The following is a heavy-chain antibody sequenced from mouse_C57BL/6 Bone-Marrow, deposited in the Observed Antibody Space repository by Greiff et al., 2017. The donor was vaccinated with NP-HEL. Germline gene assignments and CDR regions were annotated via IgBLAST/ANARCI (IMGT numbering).Heavy chain of an antibody. Sequence: EVHLVESGGGLVKPGGSLKLSYTASGFTFSDYGMHWVRQAPEKGLEWVAYISSGSSTIYYADTVKGRVTISRDNAKNTLFLQMTSLRSEDTAMYYCAKIYYAMDYWGQGTSVTVSS. CDR3: AKIYYAMDY. CDR2: ISSGSSTI. V-gene: IGHV5-17*01. CDR1: GFTFSDYG. J-gene: IGHJ4*01.